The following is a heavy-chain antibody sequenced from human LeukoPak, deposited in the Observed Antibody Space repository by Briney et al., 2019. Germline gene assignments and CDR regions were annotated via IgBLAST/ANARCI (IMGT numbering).Heavy chain of an antibody. CDR3: ARHPRRQLAPPDY. D-gene: IGHD6-6*01. J-gene: IGHJ4*02. V-gene: IGHV1-2*02. CDR2: INPNSGGT. CDR1: GYTFINYY. Sequence: ASVKVSCKASGYTFINYYIHWVRQAPGQGLEWMGWINPNSGGTNYAQKFQGRVTMTRDTSISTAYMELSRLRSDDTAVYYCARHPRRQLAPPDYWGQGTLVTVSS.